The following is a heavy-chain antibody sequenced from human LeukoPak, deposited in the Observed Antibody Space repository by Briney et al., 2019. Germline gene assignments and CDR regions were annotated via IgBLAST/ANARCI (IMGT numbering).Heavy chain of an antibody. J-gene: IGHJ4*02. V-gene: IGHV4-31*03. CDR1: GGSISSGGYY. D-gene: IGHD3-22*01. CDR3: AGLVGRYSSGLYYYYFDY. Sequence: SETLSLTCTVSGGSISSGGYYWSWIRQHPGKGLEWIVDIYYSGSTYYNPSLKSRVTISVDTSKNQFSLKLSSVTAADTAVYYCAGLVGRYSSGLYYYYFDYWGQGTLVAVSS. CDR2: IYYSGST.